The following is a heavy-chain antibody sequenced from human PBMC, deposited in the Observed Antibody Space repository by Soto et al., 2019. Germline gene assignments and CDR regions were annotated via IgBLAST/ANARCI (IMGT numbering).Heavy chain of an antibody. CDR2: ISNDGIS. CDR3: VRDSSGSY. V-gene: IGHV3-74*01. Sequence: EVQLVESGGGLVQPGGSLRLSCAASGFIFSNYWLHWVRQLPGKGLVWVSRISNDGISTYADSVKGRFTMSRDNAKNTVSLEMNSLRAGDTGVYYCVRDSSGSYWGQGTLVTVSS. J-gene: IGHJ4*02. D-gene: IGHD3-22*01. CDR1: GFIFSNYW.